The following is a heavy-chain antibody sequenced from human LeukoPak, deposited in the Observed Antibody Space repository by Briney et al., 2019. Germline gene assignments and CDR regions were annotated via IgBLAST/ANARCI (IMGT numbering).Heavy chain of an antibody. V-gene: IGHV4-34*01. CDR1: GGSFSGYY. CDR3: ARHYGSGSYYRT. Sequence: SETLSLTCAVYGGSFSGYYWSWIRQPPGKGLEWIGEINHSGSTNYNPSLKSRVTISVDTSKSQFSLKLSSVTAADTAVYYCARHYGSGSYYRTWGQGTLVTVSS. CDR2: INHSGST. J-gene: IGHJ5*02. D-gene: IGHD3-10*01.